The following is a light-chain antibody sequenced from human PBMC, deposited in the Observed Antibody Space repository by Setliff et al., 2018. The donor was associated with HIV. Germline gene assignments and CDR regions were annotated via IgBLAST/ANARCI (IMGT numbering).Light chain of an antibody. CDR3: CSYANNPPFA. CDR1: SSDVGGYNY. CDR2: DVS. Sequence: QSALTQPRSVSGSPGQSVTISCTGTSSDVGGYNYVSWYQQHPGKAPKRMIYDVSKRPSGVPDRFSGSKSGNTASLTISGLQAEDEAAYYCCSYANNPPFAFGTGTKVTAL. J-gene: IGLJ1*01. V-gene: IGLV2-11*01.